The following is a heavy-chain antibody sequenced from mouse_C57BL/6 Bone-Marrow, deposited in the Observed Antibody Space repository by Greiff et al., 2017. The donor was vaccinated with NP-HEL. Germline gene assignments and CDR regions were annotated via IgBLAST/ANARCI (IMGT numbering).Heavy chain of an antibody. Sequence: EVKLMESGPVLVKPGASVKMSCKASGYTFTDYYMNWVKQSHGKSLEWIGVINPYNGGTSYNQKFKGKATLTVDKSSSTAYMELNSLTSEDSAVYYCASRGDDGYSLYYAMDYWGQGTSVTVSS. CDR1: GYTFTDYY. CDR3: ASRGDDGYSLYYAMDY. V-gene: IGHV1-19*01. CDR2: INPYNGGT. D-gene: IGHD2-3*01. J-gene: IGHJ4*01.